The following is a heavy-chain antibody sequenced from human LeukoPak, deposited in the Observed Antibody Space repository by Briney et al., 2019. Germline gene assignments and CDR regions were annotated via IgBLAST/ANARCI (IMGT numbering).Heavy chain of an antibody. J-gene: IGHJ4*02. Sequence: ASVKVSCKASSYTFTSYGISWVRQAPGQGLEWMGWISAYNGNTNYAQKVQGRVTMTTDTSTSTAYLELRSLRSDDTAVYYCARDRGTGLFDYWGQGTLVTVSS. D-gene: IGHD3-16*01. V-gene: IGHV1-18*01. CDR2: ISAYNGNT. CDR3: ARDRGTGLFDY. CDR1: SYTFTSYG.